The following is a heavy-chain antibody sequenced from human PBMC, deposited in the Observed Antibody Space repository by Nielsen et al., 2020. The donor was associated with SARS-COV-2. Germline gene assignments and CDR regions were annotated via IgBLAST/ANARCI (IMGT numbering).Heavy chain of an antibody. CDR1: GGSFSGYY. CDR3: ARGPGSSGWYGGFDY. V-gene: IGHV4-59*01. J-gene: IGHJ4*02. D-gene: IGHD6-19*01. CDR2: IYYSGST. Sequence: SETLSLTCAVYGGSFSGYYWSWIRQPPGKGLEWIGYIYYSGSTNYNPSLKSRVTISVDTSKNQFSLKLSSVTAADTAVYYCARGPGSSGWYGGFDYWGQGTLVTVSS.